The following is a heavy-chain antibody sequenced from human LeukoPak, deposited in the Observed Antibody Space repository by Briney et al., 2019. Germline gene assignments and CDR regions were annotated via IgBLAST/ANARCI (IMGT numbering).Heavy chain of an antibody. CDR1: EFTFSTFY. Sequence: PGGSLRLSCAASEFTFSTFYMHWVRQAPGKGLVWVSRIDGDGSSTNYADSVKGRFTISRDNAKNTLYLQMNSLRAEDTAVYYCARGYSGYFYYWGQGTLVTVSS. J-gene: IGHJ4*02. CDR3: ARGYSGYFYY. CDR2: IDGDGSST. V-gene: IGHV3-74*01. D-gene: IGHD5-12*01.